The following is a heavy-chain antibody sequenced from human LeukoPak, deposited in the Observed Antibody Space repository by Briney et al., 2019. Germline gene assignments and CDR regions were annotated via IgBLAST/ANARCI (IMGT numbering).Heavy chain of an antibody. D-gene: IGHD3-16*01. CDR3: ARSPPRWDYMDV. J-gene: IGHJ6*03. CDR1: GGSLSNYY. V-gene: IGHV4-59*01. CDR2: VYDSDTT. Sequence: PSETLSLTCAVSGGSLSNYYWSWIRQPPGKALEWIGYVYDSDTTNYNPSLKSRVTISLDTSKNEISLKLTSVTAADTAMYYCARSPPRWDYMDVWGKGTSVTVSS.